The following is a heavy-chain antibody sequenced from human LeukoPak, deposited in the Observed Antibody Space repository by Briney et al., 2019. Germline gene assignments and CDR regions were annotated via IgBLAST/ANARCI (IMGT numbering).Heavy chain of an antibody. CDR1: GFSFSDHY. V-gene: IGHV3-11*03. CDR2: ISRSSSYT. CDR3: ARSPHYTYFYDGSGHYFDY. D-gene: IGHD3-22*01. Sequence: GGSLRLSCAASGFSFSDHYMSWIRQAPGKGLEWVSYISRSSSYTNYADSVKGRFKIYRDNGRQSLYLQMPSLRAEDPAVYYCARSPHYTYFYDGSGHYFDYWGQGTLLTVSS. J-gene: IGHJ4*02.